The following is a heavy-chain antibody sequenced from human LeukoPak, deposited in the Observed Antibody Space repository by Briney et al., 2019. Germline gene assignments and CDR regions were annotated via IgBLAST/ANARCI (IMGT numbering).Heavy chain of an antibody. V-gene: IGHV3-30*03. CDR3: AREWNGYDYVGEDY. CDR2: ISYDGSNK. J-gene: IGHJ4*02. D-gene: IGHD5-12*01. CDR1: GFTFSSYG. Sequence: PGRSLRLSCAASGFTFSSYGMHWVRQAPGKGLEWVAVISYDGSNKYYADSVKGRFTISRDNSKNTLYLQMNSLRAEDTAVYYCAREWNGYDYVGEDYWGQGTLVTVSS.